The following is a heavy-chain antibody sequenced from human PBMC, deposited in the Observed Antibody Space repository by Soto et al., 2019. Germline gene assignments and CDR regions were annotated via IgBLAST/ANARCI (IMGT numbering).Heavy chain of an antibody. J-gene: IGHJ5*02. D-gene: IGHD2-15*01. V-gene: IGHV4-34*01. CDR3: ARGLVYCSGGSCHGGWFDP. Sequence: SETLSLTCAVYGGSFSGYYWSWIRQPPGKGLEWIGEINHSGSTDYNPSLKSRVTISVDTSKNQFSLKLSSVTAADTAVYYCARGLVYCSGGSCHGGWFDPWGQGTLVTVSS. CDR1: GGSFSGYY. CDR2: INHSGST.